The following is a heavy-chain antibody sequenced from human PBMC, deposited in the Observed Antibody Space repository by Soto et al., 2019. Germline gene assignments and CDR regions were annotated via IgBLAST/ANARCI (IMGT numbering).Heavy chain of an antibody. Sequence: QLQLQESGPGLVKPSETLSLTCTVSGGSISSSNYYWGWIRQPPGKGLELIGSMYYSGSTYYNPSLKSRVTISVDTSKNQFSLILSSVTAADTAVYYCARTRGSYWNDAFDIWGQGTMVTVSS. V-gene: IGHV4-39*01. CDR3: ARTRGSYWNDAFDI. J-gene: IGHJ3*02. CDR1: GGSISSSNYY. CDR2: MYYSGST. D-gene: IGHD1-26*01.